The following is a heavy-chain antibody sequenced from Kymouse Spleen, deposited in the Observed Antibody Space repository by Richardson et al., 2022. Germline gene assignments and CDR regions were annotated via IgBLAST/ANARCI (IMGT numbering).Heavy chain of an antibody. Sequence: QLQLQESGPGLVKPSETLSLTCTVSGGSISSSSYYWGWIRQPPGKGLEWIGSIYYSGSTYYNPSLKSRVTISVDTSKNQFSLKLSSVTAADTAVYYCARQSITGTTCFDYWGQGTLVTVSS. CDR1: GGSISSSSYY. D-gene: IGHD1-7*01. CDR2: IYYSGST. CDR3: ARQSITGTTCFDY. V-gene: IGHV4-39*01. J-gene: IGHJ4*02.